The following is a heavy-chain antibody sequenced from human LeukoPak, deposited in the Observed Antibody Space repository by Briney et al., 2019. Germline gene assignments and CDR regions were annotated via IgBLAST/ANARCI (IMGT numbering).Heavy chain of an antibody. D-gene: IGHD6-19*01. CDR2: ISYDGSNK. J-gene: IGHJ3*02. CDR1: GFTFSSYA. Sequence: PGRSLRLSCAASGFTFSSYAMHRVRQAPGKGLEWVAVISYDGSNKYYADSVKGRFTISRDNSKNTLYLQMNSLRAEDTAVYYCARVLYSSGWYDTGSAFDIWGQGTMVTVSS. V-gene: IGHV3-30-3*01. CDR3: ARVLYSSGWYDTGSAFDI.